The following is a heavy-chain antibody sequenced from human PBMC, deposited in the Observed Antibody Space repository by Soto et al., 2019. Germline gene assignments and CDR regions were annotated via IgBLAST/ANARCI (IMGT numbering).Heavy chain of an antibody. Sequence: QVQLVESGGGLVKPGGSLRLSCAASGFTFSDYYMSWLRQAPGKGLEWVSYISSSSTYTNHADSVKGPFTISRDNAKNSLYLQMNSMRAEDTAVYYCARDHHRYSGYDYVDYWGQGTLVTVSS. D-gene: IGHD5-12*01. CDR3: ARDHHRYSGYDYVDY. V-gene: IGHV3-11*05. J-gene: IGHJ4*02. CDR2: ISSSSTYT. CDR1: GFTFSDYY.